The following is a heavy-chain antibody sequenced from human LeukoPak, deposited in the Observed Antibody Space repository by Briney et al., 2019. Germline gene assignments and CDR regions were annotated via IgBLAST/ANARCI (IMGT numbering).Heavy chain of an antibody. Sequence: SETLPLTCTVSGGSITTRSYYWGWIRQPPGKGLEWNGSMHHSGSTYYNPSLKSRVTTSVDTSKNQYPLKLSSVTAADTAVYYCARDPGAYYDSSGYLNWFDPWGQGTLVTVSS. CDR2: MHHSGST. V-gene: IGHV4-39*06. J-gene: IGHJ5*02. D-gene: IGHD3-22*01. CDR1: GGSITTRSYY. CDR3: ARDPGAYYDSSGYLNWFDP.